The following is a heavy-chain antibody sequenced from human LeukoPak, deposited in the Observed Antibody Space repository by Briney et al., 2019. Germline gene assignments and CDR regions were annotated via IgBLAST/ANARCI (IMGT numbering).Heavy chain of an antibody. V-gene: IGHV3-23*01. CDR2: VSGSSGST. D-gene: IGHD5-18*01. J-gene: IGHJ4*02. CDR1: GFTFSSYA. CDR3: AKLARYSYVGVYYFDY. Sequence: HPGGSPRLSCAASGFTFSSYAMSWVRQAPGKGLEWVSGVSGSSGSTYYADSVKSRFTISRDNSKSTLFLQMNSLRAEDTAVYYCAKLARYSYVGVYYFDYWGQGTLVTVSS.